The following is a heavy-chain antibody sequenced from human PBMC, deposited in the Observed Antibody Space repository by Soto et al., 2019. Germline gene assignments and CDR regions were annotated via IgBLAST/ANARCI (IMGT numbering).Heavy chain of an antibody. CDR2: IKQDGSEK. CDR1: GFTFSSYW. V-gene: IGHV3-7*01. Sequence: GGSLRLSCAASGFTFSSYWMSWVHQAPGKGLEWVANIKQDGSEKYYVDSVKGRFTISRDNAKNSLYLQMNSLRAEDTAVYYCARDLISSGWFAEYFQHWGQGALVTVSS. J-gene: IGHJ1*01. CDR3: ARDLISSGWFAEYFQH. D-gene: IGHD6-19*01.